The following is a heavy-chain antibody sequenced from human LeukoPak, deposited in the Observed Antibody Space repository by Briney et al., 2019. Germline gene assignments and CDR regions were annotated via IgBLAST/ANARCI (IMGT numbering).Heavy chain of an antibody. CDR2: ISYDGRNK. V-gene: IGHV3-30*04. CDR3: AREKGGVTSSWVQLFDY. Sequence: PGWSLRLSCGASGFPFNKYSIHWVRQAPGKGLDWVAVISYDGRNKYYADSVKGRITISRDDSNNTIHLEMNSLRPEDTAMYYCAREKGGVTSSWVQLFDYWGQGALVIVSS. CDR1: GFPFNKYS. D-gene: IGHD3-16*01. J-gene: IGHJ4*02.